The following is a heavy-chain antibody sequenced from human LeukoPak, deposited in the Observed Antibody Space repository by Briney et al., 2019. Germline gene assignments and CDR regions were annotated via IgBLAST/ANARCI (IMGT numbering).Heavy chain of an antibody. CDR3: ARSRSSCFIVYWVY. J-gene: IGHJ4*02. CDR1: EGTFNSYA. CDR2: IIPIFGTA. V-gene: IGHV1-69*06. Sequence: SVKVSCKASEGTFNSYAISWVRQAPGQGLEWMGRIIPIFGTANYAQTFLGRVTITADKSTSTDYMELSSLRSEDMAVYYCARSRSSCFIVYWVYWGQGTVVTVSS. D-gene: IGHD2-15*01.